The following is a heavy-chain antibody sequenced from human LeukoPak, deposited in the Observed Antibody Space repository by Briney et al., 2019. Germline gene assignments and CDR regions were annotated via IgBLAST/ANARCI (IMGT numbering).Heavy chain of an antibody. CDR3: ARETRDFWSGYCYYMDV. CDR2: IKQDGSEK. V-gene: IGHV3-7*01. Sequence: PGGSLRLSCAASGFTFSSYWMSWVRQAPGKGLEWVANIKQDGSEKYYVDSVKGRFTISRDNAKNSLYLQMNSLRAEDTAVYYCARETRDFWSGYCYYMDVWGKGTTVTVSS. CDR1: GFTFSSYW. D-gene: IGHD3-3*01. J-gene: IGHJ6*03.